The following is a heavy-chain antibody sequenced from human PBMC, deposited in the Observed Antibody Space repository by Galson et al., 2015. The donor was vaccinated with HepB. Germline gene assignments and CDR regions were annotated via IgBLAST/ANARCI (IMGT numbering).Heavy chain of an antibody. CDR2: ISGSGGST. CDR1: GFTFSSYA. CDR3: AKATDGYCGGDRYSDFDY. D-gene: IGHD2-21*02. V-gene: IGHV3-23*01. J-gene: IGHJ4*02. Sequence: SLRLSCAASGFTFSSYAMSWVRQAPGKGLEWVSAISGSGGSTYYADSVKGRFTISRDNSKNTLYLQMNSLRAEDTAVYYCAKATDGYCGGDRYSDFDYWGQGTLVTVSS.